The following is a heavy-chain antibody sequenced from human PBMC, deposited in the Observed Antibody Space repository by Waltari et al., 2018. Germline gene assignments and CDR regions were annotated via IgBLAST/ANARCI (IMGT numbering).Heavy chain of an antibody. CDR2: IKSKTDGGTT. D-gene: IGHD3-3*01. Sequence: EVQLVESGGGLVKPGGSLRLSCAASGFTFSNAWMSWVRQAPGKGLEWVGRIKSKTDGGTTDYAAPVKGRFTISRDDSKITLYLQMNSLKTEDTAVYYCTTAQTTLEWIYDAFDIWGQGTMVTVSS. V-gene: IGHV3-15*01. CDR1: GFTFSNAW. J-gene: IGHJ3*02. CDR3: TTAQTTLEWIYDAFDI.